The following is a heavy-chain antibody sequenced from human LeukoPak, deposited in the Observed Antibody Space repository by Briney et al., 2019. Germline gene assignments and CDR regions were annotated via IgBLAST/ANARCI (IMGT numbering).Heavy chain of an antibody. CDR2: ISSSTSHI. V-gene: IGHV3-21*01. D-gene: IGHD4-11*01. Sequence: PGGSLRLSCAASGFTFSSYSMNWVRQAPGKGLEWVSSISSSTSHIHYADSVKGRFIISRDNAKNSLYLQMNSLRAEDTAVYYCARDPYSGLFDYWGQGTLVTVSS. CDR3: ARDPYSGLFDY. J-gene: IGHJ4*02. CDR1: GFTFSSYS.